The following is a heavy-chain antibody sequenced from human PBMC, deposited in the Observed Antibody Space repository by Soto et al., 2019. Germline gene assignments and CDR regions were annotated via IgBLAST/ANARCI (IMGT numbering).Heavy chain of an antibody. CDR3: ARGWTTTHFNY. Sequence: SGPTLVNPTQTLTLTCTFSGFSLSTSGMCVSWIRQPPGKALEWLALIDWDDDKYYRTSLKTRLTISKDTSKNQVVLTMTNMHPLDTATYSCARGWTTTHFNYWGQGTLITVSS. J-gene: IGHJ4*02. CDR2: IDWDDDK. CDR1: GFSLSTSGMC. V-gene: IGHV2-70*01. D-gene: IGHD4-17*01.